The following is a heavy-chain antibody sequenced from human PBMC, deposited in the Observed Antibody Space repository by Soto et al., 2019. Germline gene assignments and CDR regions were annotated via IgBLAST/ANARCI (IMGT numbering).Heavy chain of an antibody. D-gene: IGHD2-2*02. Sequence: EVQLLESGGGLVQPGGSLRLSCAASGFTFSSYAMSWVRQAPGKGLEWVSAISGSGGSTYYADSVKGRFTISRDNSKNTLYLQMNSLRAEDTAVYYCAKDTGKTLRIVVVPAAISGGTYYGMDVWGQGTTVTVSS. V-gene: IGHV3-23*01. CDR3: AKDTGKTLRIVVVPAAISGGTYYGMDV. CDR2: ISGSGGST. CDR1: GFTFSSYA. J-gene: IGHJ6*02.